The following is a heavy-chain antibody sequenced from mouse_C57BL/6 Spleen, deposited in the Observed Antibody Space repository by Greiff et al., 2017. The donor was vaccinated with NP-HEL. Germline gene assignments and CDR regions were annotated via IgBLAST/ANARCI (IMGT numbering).Heavy chain of an antibody. J-gene: IGHJ3*01. CDR3: ARGDGYLAWFAY. D-gene: IGHD2-3*01. CDR1: GFTFSDYG. Sequence: EVMLVESGGGLVKPGGSLKLSCAASGFTFSDYGMHWVRQAPEKGLEWVAYISSGSSTIYYADTVKGRFTISRDNAKNTLFLQMTRLRSEDTAMYYCARGDGYLAWFAYWGQGTLVTVSA. CDR2: ISSGSSTI. V-gene: IGHV5-17*01.